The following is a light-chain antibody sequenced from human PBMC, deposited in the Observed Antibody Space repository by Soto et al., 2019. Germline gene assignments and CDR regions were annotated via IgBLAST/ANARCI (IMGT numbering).Light chain of an antibody. V-gene: IGLV2-14*01. CDR1: SSDAGNYKY. Sequence: QSVLTQPASVSGSPRQSITISCTGTSSDAGNYKYVSWYQQHPGKAPKLMIYEVSNRPSGVSNRFSGSKSGNTASLTISGLQAEDETDYYCFSYTSSGTYVFGTGTKVTVL. J-gene: IGLJ1*01. CDR3: FSYTSSGTYV. CDR2: EVS.